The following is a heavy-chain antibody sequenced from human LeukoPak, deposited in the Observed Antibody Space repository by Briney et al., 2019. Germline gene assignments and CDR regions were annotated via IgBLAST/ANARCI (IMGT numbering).Heavy chain of an antibody. J-gene: IGHJ3*02. CDR1: GGSISSSSYY. V-gene: IGHV4-39*07. CDR2: IYYSGST. CDR3: ARDPFSWSDAFDI. D-gene: IGHD6-13*01. Sequence: SETLSLTCTVSGGSISSSSYYWGWIRQPPGKGLEWIGNIYYSGSTYYNPSLKSRVTIPVDTSKNQFSLKLSSVTAADTAVYYCARDPFSWSDAFDIWGQGTMVTVSS.